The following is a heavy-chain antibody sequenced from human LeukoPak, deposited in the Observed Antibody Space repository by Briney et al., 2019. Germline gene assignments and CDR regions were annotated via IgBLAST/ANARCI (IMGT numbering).Heavy chain of an antibody. CDR2: INPNSVGT. CDR1: RDTFTGYH. CDR3: ARDAGDFDWYLDL. D-gene: IGHD4-17*01. V-gene: IGHV1-2*02. J-gene: IGHJ2*01. Sequence: GASVNVSCKASRDTFTGYHIHWVPQSAGHGRECMGYINPNSVGTNYAQKLQCRFTMTMYTTNRTAYRDLSSLRFDDTAMYYCARDAGDFDWYLDLWGRGTPVTVSA.